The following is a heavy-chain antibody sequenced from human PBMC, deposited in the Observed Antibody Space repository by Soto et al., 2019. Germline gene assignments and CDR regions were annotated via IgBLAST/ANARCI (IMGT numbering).Heavy chain of an antibody. D-gene: IGHD4-4*01. CDR3: ARVAMTTVPASYYYGMDV. CDR2: INPNSGGT. J-gene: IGHJ6*02. CDR1: GYTFTGYY. V-gene: IGHV1-2*02. Sequence: ASVKVSCKASGYTFTGYYMHWVRQAPGQGLEWMGWINPNSGGTNYAQKFQGRVTMTRDTSISTAYMELSRLRSDDTAVYYCARVAMTTVPASYYYGMDVWGQGTTVTVSS.